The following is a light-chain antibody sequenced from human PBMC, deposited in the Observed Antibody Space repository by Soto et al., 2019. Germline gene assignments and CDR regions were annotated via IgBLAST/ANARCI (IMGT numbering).Light chain of an antibody. Sequence: EIVLTQSPGTLSLSPGERATLSCRASQSVSSKYLAWYQQKPGQAPRVLIYGTSIRASGVPERFSGGGSGTDFALTITRLEPEDFAVYYCQQYGSSLFTFGPGTKVDFK. CDR3: QQYGSSLFT. V-gene: IGKV3-20*01. CDR1: QSVSSKY. CDR2: GTS. J-gene: IGKJ3*01.